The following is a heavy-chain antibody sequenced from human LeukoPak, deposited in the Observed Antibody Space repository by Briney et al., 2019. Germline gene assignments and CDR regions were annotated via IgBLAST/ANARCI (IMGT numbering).Heavy chain of an antibody. CDR3: ARGRPPGAY. V-gene: IGHV4-59*01. D-gene: IGHD2-2*01. CDR2: IYYSGSV. Sequence: PSETLSLTCTVSGGSITSYYWSWIRQPPGKGLEWFGYIYYSGSVNYNPSLKSRVTMSVDTSKNQFSLKLTSVTAADTAVYYCARGRPPGAYWGQGTLVTVSS. J-gene: IGHJ4*02. CDR1: GGSITSYY.